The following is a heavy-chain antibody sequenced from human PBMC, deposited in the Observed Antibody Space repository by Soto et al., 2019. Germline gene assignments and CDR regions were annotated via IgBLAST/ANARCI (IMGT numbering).Heavy chain of an antibody. CDR1: GFTFSRYS. CDR3: ARVAY. J-gene: IGHJ4*02. Sequence: EVQLVESGGGLVKPGGSLRLSCVASGFTFSRYSINWFRQAPGKGLEWVSSISSGGNTKSYANLVKGRFTISRDNAKNSLYLEMNSLRPEDTAVYYCARVAYWGQGTLVTVSS. CDR2: ISSGGNTK. V-gene: IGHV3-21*06.